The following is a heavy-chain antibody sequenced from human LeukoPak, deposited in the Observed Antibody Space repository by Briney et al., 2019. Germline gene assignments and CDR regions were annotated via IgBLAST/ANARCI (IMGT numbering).Heavy chain of an antibody. V-gene: IGHV3-30*02. Sequence: GGSLRLSCAASGFTFSSYGMHWGRQAPGKGLEWVAFIRYDGSDKHYADSVKGRFTISRDNSKNTLYLQMISLRPDDTSVYYCAKDLSAYCTGGTCYPNWFDPWGQGTLVTVSS. CDR2: IRYDGSDK. J-gene: IGHJ5*02. CDR1: GFTFSSYG. CDR3: AKDLSAYCTGGTCYPNWFDP. D-gene: IGHD2-15*01.